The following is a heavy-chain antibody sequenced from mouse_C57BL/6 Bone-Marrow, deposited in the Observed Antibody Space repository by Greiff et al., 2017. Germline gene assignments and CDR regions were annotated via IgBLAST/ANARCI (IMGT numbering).Heavy chain of an antibody. CDR2: IDPENGDT. D-gene: IGHD2-3*01. J-gene: IGHJ2*01. CDR3: TTDGLDY. CDR1: GFNIKDDY. V-gene: IGHV14-4*01. Sequence: VQLQQSGAELVRPGASVKLSCTASGFNIKDDYMHWVKQRPEQGLEWIGWIDPENGDTEYASKFQGKATITADTSSNTAYLQLSSLTSEDTAVYYCTTDGLDYWGQGTTLTVSS.